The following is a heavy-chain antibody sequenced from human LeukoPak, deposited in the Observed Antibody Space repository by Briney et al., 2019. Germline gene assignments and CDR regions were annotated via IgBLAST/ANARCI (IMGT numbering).Heavy chain of an antibody. V-gene: IGHV3-43D*03. D-gene: IGHD6-19*01. Sequence: GGSLRLSCAASGFTFDDYAMHWVRQAPGKGLEWVSLISWDGGTTYCADSVKGRFTISRDNSKNSLYLQTNSLRAEDTALYYCAKGGGYSNGWPDYWGQGTLVTVSS. CDR1: GFTFDDYA. J-gene: IGHJ4*02. CDR3: AKGGGYSNGWPDY. CDR2: ISWDGGTT.